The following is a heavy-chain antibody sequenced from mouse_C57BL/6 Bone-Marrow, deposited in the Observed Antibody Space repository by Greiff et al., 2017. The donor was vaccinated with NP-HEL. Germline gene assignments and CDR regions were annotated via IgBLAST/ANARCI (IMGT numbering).Heavy chain of an antibody. CDR3: ARWYDGSGAMDY. V-gene: IGHV1-81*01. J-gene: IGHJ4*01. CDR2: INPRSGNT. D-gene: IGHD1-1*01. Sequence: QVQLQQSGAELARPGASVKLSCKASGYTFTSYGISWVKQRTGQGLEWIGEINPRSGNTYYNEKFKGKATLTADKSSSTAYMELRSLTSEDSAVFFCARWYDGSGAMDYWGQGTSVTVSS. CDR1: GYTFTSYG.